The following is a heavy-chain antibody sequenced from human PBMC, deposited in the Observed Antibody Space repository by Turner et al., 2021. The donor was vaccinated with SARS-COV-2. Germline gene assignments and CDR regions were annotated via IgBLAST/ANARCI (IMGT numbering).Heavy chain of an antibody. J-gene: IGHJ4*02. CDR2: ISSSSSTI. CDR1: GFTFSSYS. V-gene: IGHV3-48*01. Sequence: EVQLVESGGGLVQPGGSLRLSCAASGFTFSSYSMNWVRQAPGKGLGWVSYISSSSSTIYYADSVKGRFTISRDNAKNSLYLQMNSLRAEDTAVYYCARDLGSIAVANWGQGTLVTVSS. D-gene: IGHD6-19*01. CDR3: ARDLGSIAVAN.